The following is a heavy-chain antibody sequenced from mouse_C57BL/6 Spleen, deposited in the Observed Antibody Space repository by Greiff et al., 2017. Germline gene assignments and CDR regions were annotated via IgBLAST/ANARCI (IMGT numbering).Heavy chain of an antibody. D-gene: IGHD4-1*01. CDR3: ARSWDVGY. J-gene: IGHJ2*01. CDR1: GYTFTDYN. V-gene: IGHV1-22*01. CDR2: INPNNGGT. Sequence: VHVKQSGPELVKPGASVKMSCKASGYTFTDYNMHWVKQSHGKSLEWIGYINPNNGGTSYNQKFKGKATLTVNKSSSTAYMELRSLTSEDSAVYYCARSWDVGYWGQGTTLTVSS.